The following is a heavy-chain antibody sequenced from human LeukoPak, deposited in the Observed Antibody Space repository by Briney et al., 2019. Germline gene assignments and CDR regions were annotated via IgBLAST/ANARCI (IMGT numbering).Heavy chain of an antibody. J-gene: IGHJ4*02. Sequence: PGGSLRLSCAASGFTFSSYAMSWVRQAPGKGLEWVSAISGSGGSTYYADSVKGRFTISRDNSKNTPYLQMNSLRAEDTAVYYCAKFRVVVVTAIRIDYWGQGTLVTVSS. CDR1: GFTFSSYA. V-gene: IGHV3-23*01. CDR3: AKFRVVVVTAIRIDY. CDR2: ISGSGGST. D-gene: IGHD3-22*01.